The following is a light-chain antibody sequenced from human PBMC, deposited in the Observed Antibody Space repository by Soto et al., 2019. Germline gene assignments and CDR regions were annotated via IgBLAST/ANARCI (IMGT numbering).Light chain of an antibody. CDR2: EVT. CDR1: SSDVGGYNC. V-gene: IGLV2-8*01. Sequence: QSALTQPPSASGYPGQSVPFSCTGTSSDVGGYNCVSWYQQHPGKAPKLIIYEVTKRPSGVPDRFSGSKSGNTASLTVSGLQAEDEADYYCSSYAGRYTGVFGGGTKLTVL. J-gene: IGLJ3*02. CDR3: SSYAGRYTGV.